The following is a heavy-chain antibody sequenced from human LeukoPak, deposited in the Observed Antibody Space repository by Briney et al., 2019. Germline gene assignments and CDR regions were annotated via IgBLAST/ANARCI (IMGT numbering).Heavy chain of an antibody. J-gene: IGHJ5*02. V-gene: IGHV3-23*01. CDR3: AKDLGYSSGWYP. Sequence: GSLRLSCAASGFTFSSYAMSWVRQAPGKGLEWVSAISGSGGSTYYADSVKGRFTISRDNSKNTLYLQMNSLRAEDTAVYYCAKDLGYSSGWYPWGQGTLVTVSS. CDR2: ISGSGGST. D-gene: IGHD6-19*01. CDR1: GFTFSSYA.